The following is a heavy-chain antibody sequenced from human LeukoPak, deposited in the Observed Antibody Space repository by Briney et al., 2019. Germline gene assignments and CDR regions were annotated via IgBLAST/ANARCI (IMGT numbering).Heavy chain of an antibody. D-gene: IGHD3-22*01. CDR2: INHSGST. CDR3: ARERRGRYYDSSGYVFDY. V-gene: IGHV4-34*01. J-gene: IGHJ4*02. Sequence: SETLSLTCAVYGGSFSGYYWSWIRQPPGKGLEWIGEINHSGSTNYNPSLKSRVTISVDTSKNQFSLKLSSVTAADTAVYYCARERRGRYYDSSGYVFDYWGQGTLVTVPS. CDR1: GGSFSGYY.